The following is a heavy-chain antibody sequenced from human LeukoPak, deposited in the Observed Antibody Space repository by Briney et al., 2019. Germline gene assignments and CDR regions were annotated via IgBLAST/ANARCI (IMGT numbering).Heavy chain of an antibody. D-gene: IGHD3/OR15-3a*01. V-gene: IGHV1-2*02. Sequence: ASVTVSFTASGYTFTGYYMHWVRQAPGQGLEWMGWINPNSGGTNYAQKFQGRVTMTRDTSISTAYMELSRLRSDDTAVYYCARVGLVITNDAFDIWGQGTTVTVSS. CDR3: ARVGLVITNDAFDI. CDR2: INPNSGGT. J-gene: IGHJ3*02. CDR1: GYTFTGYY.